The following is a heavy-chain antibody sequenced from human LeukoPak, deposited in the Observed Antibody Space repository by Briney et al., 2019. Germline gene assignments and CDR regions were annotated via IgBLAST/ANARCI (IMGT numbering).Heavy chain of an antibody. CDR3: ARPDGSGIYGSPDAFDI. CDR1: GFTFSSYS. D-gene: IGHD3-10*01. V-gene: IGHV3-21*01. CDR2: ISSSSSYI. J-gene: IGHJ3*02. Sequence: PGGSLRLSCASSGFTFSSYSMNWVRQAPGKGLEWVSSISSSSSYIYYADSVKGRFTISRDNAKNSLYLQMNSLRAEDTAVYYCARPDGSGIYGSPDAFDIWGQGTMVTVSS.